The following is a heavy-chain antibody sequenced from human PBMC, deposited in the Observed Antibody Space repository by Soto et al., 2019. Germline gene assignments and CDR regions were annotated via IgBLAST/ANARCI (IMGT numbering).Heavy chain of an antibody. D-gene: IGHD3-10*01. V-gene: IGHV4-34*01. CDR1: GGCLSGYY. CDR3: ARERFPRRYYDY. CDR2: INHSGST. J-gene: IGHJ4*02. Sequence: EPLLLTSAGYGGCLSGYYWSWIRQPPGKGLEWIGEINHSGSTNYNPSLKSRVTISVDTSKNQFSLTLSSVTAADTAVYYCARERFPRRYYDYWGQGTLVTVSS.